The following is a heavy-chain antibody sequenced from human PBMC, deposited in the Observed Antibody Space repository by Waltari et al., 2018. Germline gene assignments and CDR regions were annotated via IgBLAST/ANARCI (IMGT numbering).Heavy chain of an antibody. Sequence: QVQLQQWGAGLLKPSETLSLTCAVYGGSFRGYYWSWISQPPGKGLEWIGEINHSGSTNYNPSLKSRVTISVDTSKNQFSLKLSSVTAADTAVYYCARGPWFDPWGQGTLVTVSS. CDR2: INHSGST. CDR1: GGSFRGYY. J-gene: IGHJ5*02. CDR3: ARGPWFDP. V-gene: IGHV4-34*01.